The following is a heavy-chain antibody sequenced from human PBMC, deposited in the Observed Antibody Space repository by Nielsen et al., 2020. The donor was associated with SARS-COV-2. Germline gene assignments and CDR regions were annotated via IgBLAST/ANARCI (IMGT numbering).Heavy chain of an antibody. J-gene: IGHJ1*01. Sequence: GGSLRLSCATSGFSFDDYGMHWVRQAPGKGLEWVAVIWYDGGNEYYADSVKGRFTISRDNSKNTLYVQMNSLRAEDTAVYFCAKGSVYMEYFDHWGQGTLVTVSS. CDR2: IWYDGGNE. D-gene: IGHD5-18*01. V-gene: IGHV3-33*06. CDR3: AKGSVYMEYFDH. CDR1: GFSFDDYG.